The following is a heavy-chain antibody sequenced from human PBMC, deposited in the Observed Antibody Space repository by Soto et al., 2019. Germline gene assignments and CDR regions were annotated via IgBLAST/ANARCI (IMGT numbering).Heavy chain of an antibody. CDR2: IYHSGST. CDR3: ARGPRIFDY. CDR1: GGSISSSSYY. V-gene: IGHV4-39*07. D-gene: IGHD2-15*01. Sequence: SETLSLTCTVSGGSISSSSYYWGWIRQPPGKGLEWIGSIYHSGSTNYNPSLKSRVTISVDTSKNQFSLKLSSVTAADTAVYYCARGPRIFDYWGQGTLVTVSS. J-gene: IGHJ4*02.